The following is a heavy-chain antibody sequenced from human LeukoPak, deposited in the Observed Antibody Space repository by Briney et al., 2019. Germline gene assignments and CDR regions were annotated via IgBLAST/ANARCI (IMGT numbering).Heavy chain of an antibody. D-gene: IGHD3-9*01. Sequence: SETLSLTCTVSGGSINISYWSWIRQPPGEGLEWIGYIYHRGSTNYNPSLKSRITVSVDTSKNQFSLKVTSVTAADTAVYYCARSGVFSGYDAFDIWGQGTMVTVSS. J-gene: IGHJ3*02. CDR1: GGSINISY. V-gene: IGHV4-59*08. CDR3: ARSGVFSGYDAFDI. CDR2: IYHRGST.